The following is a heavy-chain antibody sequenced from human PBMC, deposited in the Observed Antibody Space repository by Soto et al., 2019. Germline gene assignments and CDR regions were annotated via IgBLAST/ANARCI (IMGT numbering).Heavy chain of an antibody. J-gene: IGHJ4*02. D-gene: IGHD3-10*01. Sequence: SETLSLTCTVSGGSISSSSYYWGWIRQPPGKGLEWIGSIYYSGSTYYNPSLKSRVTISVDTSKNQFSLKLSSVTAADTAVYYCARLGGRFGVDYWGQGTLVTVSS. CDR1: GGSISSSSYY. V-gene: IGHV4-39*01. CDR2: IYYSGST. CDR3: ARLGGRFGVDY.